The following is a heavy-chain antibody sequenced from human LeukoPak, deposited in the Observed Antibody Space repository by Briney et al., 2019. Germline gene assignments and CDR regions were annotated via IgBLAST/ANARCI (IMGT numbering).Heavy chain of an antibody. V-gene: IGHV4-61*01. Sequence: SETLSLTCTVPGGSVSSGSYYWSWIRQPPGKGLEWIGYIYYSGSTNYNPSLKSRVTISVDTSKNQFSLKLSSVTAADTAMYYCARVLRGTFGGVIVIPPYFDYWGQGTLVTVSS. J-gene: IGHJ4*02. CDR2: IYYSGST. CDR1: GGSVSSGSYY. D-gene: IGHD3-16*02. CDR3: ARVLRGTFGGVIVIPPYFDY.